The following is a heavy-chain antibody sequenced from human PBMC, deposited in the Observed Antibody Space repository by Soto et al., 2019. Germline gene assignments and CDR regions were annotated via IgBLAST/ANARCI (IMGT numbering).Heavy chain of an antibody. V-gene: IGHV1-18*03. D-gene: IGHD3-16*01. J-gene: IGHJ6*02. CDR1: GYTFTTYG. Sequence: QVQLVQSGAEVKKPGASVKVSCKTSGYTFTTYGITWVRQVPGQGLEWMAWINTYNHYTNYSQKLQGRVAMTTDTSTSTAYMELRSLTSDDMAVYYCARTPDYGDYYGMDVWGQGTTVTVSS. CDR2: INTYNHYT. CDR3: ARTPDYGDYYGMDV.